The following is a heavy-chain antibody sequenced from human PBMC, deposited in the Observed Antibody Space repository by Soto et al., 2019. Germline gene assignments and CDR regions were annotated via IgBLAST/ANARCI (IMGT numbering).Heavy chain of an antibody. CDR3: ARDSLWFGEKPLGYYYYGMDV. CDR1: GGSISSGGYY. J-gene: IGHJ6*02. CDR2: IYYSGST. V-gene: IGHV4-31*03. Sequence: SETLSLTCTVSGGSISSGGYYWSWIRQHPGKGLEWIGYIYYSGSTYCNPSLKSRVTISVDTSKNQFSLKLSSATAADTAVYYCARDSLWFGEKPLGYYYYGMDVWGQGTTVTVSS. D-gene: IGHD3-10*01.